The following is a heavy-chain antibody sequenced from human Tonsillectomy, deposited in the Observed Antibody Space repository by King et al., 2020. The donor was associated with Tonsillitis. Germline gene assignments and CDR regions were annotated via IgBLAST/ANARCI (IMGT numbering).Heavy chain of an antibody. CDR1: GFSLNTSEMR. D-gene: IGHD5-24*01. V-gene: IGHV2-70*04. J-gene: IGHJ3*02. CDR3: ARIVTGAYNHDAFDI. Sequence: VTLKESGPALVKPTQTLTLTCTLSGFSLNTSEMRVSWIRQPPGKALEWLARIDWDDDKFYSPSLKTRLTISKDTSKNQVVLTMTNMDPVDTATYYCARIVTGAYNHDAFDIWGQGTMVTVSS. CDR2: IDWDDDK.